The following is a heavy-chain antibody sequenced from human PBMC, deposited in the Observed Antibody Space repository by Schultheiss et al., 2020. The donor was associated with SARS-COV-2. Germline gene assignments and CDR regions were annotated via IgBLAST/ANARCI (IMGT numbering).Heavy chain of an antibody. J-gene: IGHJ4*02. CDR3: ARATRVESFFSVRGGSFDF. D-gene: IGHD5-24*01. CDR2: IYFTGIT. V-gene: IGHV4-59*08. Sequence: SETLSLTCSVSGSSITGFFWTWIRQPPGKGLDPIGNIYFTGITKYNPSLKSRVTISIDTSKNQFSLTLDSVTAADTAVYYCARATRVESFFSVRGGSFDFWGRGALVTVSS. CDR1: GSSITGFF.